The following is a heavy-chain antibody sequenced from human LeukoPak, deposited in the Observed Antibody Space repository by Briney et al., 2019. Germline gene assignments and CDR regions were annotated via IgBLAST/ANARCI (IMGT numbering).Heavy chain of an antibody. J-gene: IGHJ4*02. Sequence: PSETLSLTCTVSGGSISSYYWSWIRQPPGKGLEWIGYIYYSGSTNYNPSLKSRVTISVDTSKNQFSLKLSSVTAADTAVYYCARADEYYYFDYRGQGTLVTVSS. V-gene: IGHV4-59*01. D-gene: IGHD6-6*01. CDR2: IYYSGST. CDR1: GGSISSYY. CDR3: ARADEYYYFDY.